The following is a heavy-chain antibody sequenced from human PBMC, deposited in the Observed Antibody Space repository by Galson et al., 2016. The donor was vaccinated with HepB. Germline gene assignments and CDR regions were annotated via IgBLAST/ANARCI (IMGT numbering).Heavy chain of an antibody. Sequence: LRLSCAASGFAFRTYSMNWVRQTPGKGLEWIGSIYYSGSTYYNPSLKSRVTISLDTSKNQFSLKLSSVTAADTAIYYCARVQSRRYYYGSGSPRPGWFDPWGQGALVTVSS. CDR1: GFAFRTYSMN. V-gene: IGHV4-39*01. J-gene: IGHJ5*02. D-gene: IGHD3-10*01. CDR2: IYYSGST. CDR3: ARVQSRRYYYGSGSPRPGWFDP.